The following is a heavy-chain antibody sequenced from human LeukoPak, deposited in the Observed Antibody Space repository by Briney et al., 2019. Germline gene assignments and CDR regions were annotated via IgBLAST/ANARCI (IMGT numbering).Heavy chain of an antibody. CDR3: ARVRRIVATRNSKTKVYYYYYGMDV. V-gene: IGHV4-31*01. J-gene: IGHJ6*02. CDR2: IYYRGTT. CDR1: GGSINSPGFY. D-gene: IGHD5-12*01. Sequence: SQTLSLTCSVSGGSINSPGFYWTWIRQQPGKGLEWIGDIYYRGTTSYNPSLKSPISISLDKSMNQFSLKLSSVTAADTAVYYCARVRRIVATRNSKTKVYYYYYGMDVWGQGTTVTVSS.